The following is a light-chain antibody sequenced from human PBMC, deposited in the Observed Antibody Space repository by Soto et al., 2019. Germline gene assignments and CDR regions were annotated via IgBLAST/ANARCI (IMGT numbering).Light chain of an antibody. CDR1: QAIGND. J-gene: IGKJ1*01. CDR2: AAS. CDR3: PQNYRSPWT. Sequence: AIQMTQSPSSLSASVGDRVTITCRASQAIGNDLGWYQQIPGKAPKLLIYAASRLHSGVPSKFSGSGSGSDFTLTISSLQPEDLATYYCPQNYRSPWTFGQGTKVELK. V-gene: IGKV1-6*01.